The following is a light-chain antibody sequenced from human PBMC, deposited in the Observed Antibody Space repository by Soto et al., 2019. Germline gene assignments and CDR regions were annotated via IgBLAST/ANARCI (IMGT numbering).Light chain of an antibody. Sequence: DIQMTQSPSSLSASVGDRVTITCRASQGISNYLAWYQQKPGKVPKLLIYGASTLQSGVPSRFRGRGSGTAFTLTISSLQPEDVATYYCQKYNSAPTWTFGQGTKVEAK. CDR1: QGISNY. CDR3: QKYNSAPTWT. CDR2: GAS. V-gene: IGKV1-27*01. J-gene: IGKJ1*01.